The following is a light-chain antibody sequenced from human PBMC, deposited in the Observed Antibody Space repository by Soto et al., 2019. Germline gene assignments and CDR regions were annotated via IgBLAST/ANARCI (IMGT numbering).Light chain of an antibody. J-gene: IGKJ1*01. CDR1: QSISSW. CDR3: QRYDTYSWT. V-gene: IGKV1-5*03. Sequence: DIQMTQSPSTLSASVGDRVTITCRASQSISSWLAWYRQKPGKAPKLLIYAASGLASGVPSRFSGSVSGTEFTLTISSLQPDDFATYYCQRYDTYSWTFGQGTKVEIK. CDR2: AAS.